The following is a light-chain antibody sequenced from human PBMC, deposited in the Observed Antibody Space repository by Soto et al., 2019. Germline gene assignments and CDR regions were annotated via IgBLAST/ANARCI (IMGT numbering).Light chain of an antibody. CDR3: QESSNWPGYT. Sequence: ENVLTQSPGTLSLSPGERATLSCRASQSVSSSYLAWYQQKPGQAPRLLIYGASSRATGIPDSFSGSGSGTDFTLTISRLEPEDFAVYFCQESSNWPGYTFGQGTTLDIK. J-gene: IGKJ2*01. CDR1: QSVSSSY. CDR2: GAS. V-gene: IGKV3D-20*02.